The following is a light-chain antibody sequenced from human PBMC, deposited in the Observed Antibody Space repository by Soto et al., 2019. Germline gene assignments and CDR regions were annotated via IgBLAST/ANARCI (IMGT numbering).Light chain of an antibody. V-gene: IGKV1-5*01. CDR1: QSISSW. CDR3: QQRAT. CDR2: DAS. J-gene: IGKJ4*01. Sequence: DIQMTQSPSTLSASVGDRVTITCRASQSISSWLAWYQQKPGKAPKLLIYDASSLESGVPSRFSGSGYGTEFTLTISSLQPDDFATYYCQQRATFGGGTKVEIK.